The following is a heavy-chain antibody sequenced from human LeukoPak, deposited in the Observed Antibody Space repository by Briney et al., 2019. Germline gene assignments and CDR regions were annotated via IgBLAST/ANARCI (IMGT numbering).Heavy chain of an antibody. J-gene: IGHJ5*02. CDR2: INPSGGST. CDR1: GYTFISYY. V-gene: IGHV1-46*01. CDR3: ARSYEMFLKFDP. D-gene: IGHD3-10*02. Sequence: ASVKVSCKASGYTFISYYMHWVRQAPGQGLEWMGIINPSGGSTSYAQKFQGRVTMTRDTSTSTVYMELSSLRSEDTAVYYCARSYEMFLKFDPWGQGTLVTVSS.